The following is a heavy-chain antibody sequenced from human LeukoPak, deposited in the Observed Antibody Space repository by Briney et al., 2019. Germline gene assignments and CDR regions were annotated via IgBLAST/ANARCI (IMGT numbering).Heavy chain of an antibody. CDR3: ATFVDY. CDR2: ISSSGGTI. Sequence: GGSLRLSCAASGFTFSSYEMNWVRQAPGKGLEWVSHISSSGGTIYYADSVKDRFTISRDNAKNSLHLQMNSLRAEDTAVYYCATFVDYWGQGALVTVSS. V-gene: IGHV3-48*03. CDR1: GFTFSSYE. J-gene: IGHJ4*02.